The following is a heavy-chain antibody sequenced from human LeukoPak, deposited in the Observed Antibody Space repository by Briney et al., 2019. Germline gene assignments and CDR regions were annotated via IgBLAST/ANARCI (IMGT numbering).Heavy chain of an antibody. CDR3: AKNYGGNSGGDAFDI. D-gene: IGHD4-23*01. V-gene: IGHV3-30*18. Sequence: GGSLRLSCAASGFTFSSYGMHWVRQAPGKGLEWVAVISYDGSNKYYADSVKGRFTISRDNSKNTLYLQMNSLRAEDTAVYYCAKNYGGNSGGDAFDIWGQGTMVTVSS. CDR2: ISYDGSNK. J-gene: IGHJ3*02. CDR1: GFTFSSYG.